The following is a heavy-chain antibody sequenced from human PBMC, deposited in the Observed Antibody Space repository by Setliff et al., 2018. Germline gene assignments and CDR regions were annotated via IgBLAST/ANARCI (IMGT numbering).Heavy chain of an antibody. CDR2: INPYTGDT. V-gene: IGHV1-2*02. CDR1: GYTFTDFY. Sequence: GASVKVSCKTSGYTFTDFYIQWVRQAPGQGLEWMGWINPYTGDTDYAPKFQGRVTVTRDTSVTTAYMDLTRLTSDDTAVYYCARVTSGRLDFDYWGQGTPVTVSS. D-gene: IGHD6-19*01. J-gene: IGHJ4*02. CDR3: ARVTSGRLDFDY.